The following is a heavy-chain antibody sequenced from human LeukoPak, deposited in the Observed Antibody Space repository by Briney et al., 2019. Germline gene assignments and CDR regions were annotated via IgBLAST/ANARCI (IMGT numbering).Heavy chain of an antibody. Sequence: SETLSLTCTVSGGSISSSSYYWGWIRQPPGKGLEWIGSIYYSGSTYHNPSLKSRVTISVDTSKNQFSLKLSSVTAADTAVYYCAAQGSGYDSTFDYWGQGTLVTVSS. D-gene: IGHD5-12*01. J-gene: IGHJ4*02. CDR2: IYYSGST. CDR3: AAQGSGYDSTFDY. CDR1: GGSISSSSYY. V-gene: IGHV4-39*01.